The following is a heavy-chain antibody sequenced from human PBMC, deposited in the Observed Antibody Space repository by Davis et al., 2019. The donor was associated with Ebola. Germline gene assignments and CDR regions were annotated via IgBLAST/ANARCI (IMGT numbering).Heavy chain of an antibody. D-gene: IGHD3-22*01. J-gene: IGHJ4*02. V-gene: IGHV1-69*13. CDR3: ARDRYSDGSGYFFEQSH. CDR2: IIPVFGIP. CDR1: AGTLSSHG. Sequence: SVKVSCKASAGTLSSHGISWVRQAPGQGLDWMGGIIPVFGIPKYAQKFQGRVTITADESTSTAYMELSSLRSEDTAVYYCARDRYSDGSGYFFEQSHWGQGTLVTVSS.